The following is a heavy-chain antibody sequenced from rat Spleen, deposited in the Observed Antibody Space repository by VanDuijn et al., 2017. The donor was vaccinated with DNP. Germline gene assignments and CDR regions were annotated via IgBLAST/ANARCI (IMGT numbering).Heavy chain of an antibody. V-gene: IGHV5-25*01. CDR2: ISPNGGYT. CDR1: GFTFSNSD. J-gene: IGHJ2*01. D-gene: IGHD4-1*01. Sequence: EVQLVESGGGLVQPGRSMKLSCAASGFTFSNSDMAWVRQVPGKGLEWVASISPNGGYTYYRDSVKGRFTISRDNAKSTLYLQMDSLRSEDTATYYCATPRSVTGDYWGQGVMVTVSS. CDR3: ATPRSVTGDY.